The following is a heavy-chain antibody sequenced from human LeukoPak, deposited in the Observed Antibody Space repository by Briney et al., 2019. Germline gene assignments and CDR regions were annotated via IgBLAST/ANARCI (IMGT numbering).Heavy chain of an antibody. J-gene: IGHJ4*02. Sequence: ASVKVSCKASGYTFINYGITWVRQAPGQGIEWMGWISPYNGNTKYLQKLQGRVTLTTDTSTNTAYMEVRSLRSDDTAVYYCAREESIGSYQFLHDYWGQGTLVTVSS. CDR2: ISPYNGNT. V-gene: IGHV1-18*01. CDR3: AREESIGSYQFLHDY. CDR1: GYTFINYG. D-gene: IGHD1-26*01.